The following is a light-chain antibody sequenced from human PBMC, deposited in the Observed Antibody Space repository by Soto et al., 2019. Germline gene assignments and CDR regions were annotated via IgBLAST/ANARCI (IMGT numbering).Light chain of an antibody. CDR1: QDISNN. CDR2: EAS. Sequence: DIQLTQSPSSLSASVGDRVTITCQARQDISNNLNWYQHKPGKAPKVLIYEASDLETGVPTRFSGNGFGTEFTFTISSLQPEDVATYYCQQYDTLFTFRSGTRVDIK. CDR3: QQYDTLFT. V-gene: IGKV1-33*01. J-gene: IGKJ3*01.